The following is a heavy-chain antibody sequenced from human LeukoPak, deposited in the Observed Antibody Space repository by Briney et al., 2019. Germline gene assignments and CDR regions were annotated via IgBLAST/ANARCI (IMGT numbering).Heavy chain of an antibody. CDR3: AKGAAGDYYYFAY. D-gene: IGHD4-17*01. Sequence: PGGSLRLSCAASGFTFSSYAMHWVRQAPGKGLEWVAVISYDGSNKYYADSVKGRFTISRDNSKNTLYLQMNSLRADDTAVYYCAKGAAGDYYYFAYWGQGTLVTVSS. J-gene: IGHJ4*02. CDR2: ISYDGSNK. V-gene: IGHV3-30-3*01. CDR1: GFTFSSYA.